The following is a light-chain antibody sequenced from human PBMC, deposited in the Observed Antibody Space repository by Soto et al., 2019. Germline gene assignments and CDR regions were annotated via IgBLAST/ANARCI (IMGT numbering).Light chain of an antibody. CDR2: KAS. V-gene: IGKV1-5*03. J-gene: IGKJ2*01. CDR1: QSISTW. CDR3: QQYNSYPYT. Sequence: DIQMTQSPSTLSASVGDRVTITCRASQSISTWLAWYQQKPGKAPKLLIYKASSLESGVPSRFSGSGSGTEFTLTISSLQPDDFATYYCQQYNSYPYTFGQGTKLEIK.